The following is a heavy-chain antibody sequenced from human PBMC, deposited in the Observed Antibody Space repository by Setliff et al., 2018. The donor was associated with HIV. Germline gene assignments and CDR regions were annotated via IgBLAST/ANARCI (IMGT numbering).Heavy chain of an antibody. CDR3: AREGGQGYSGSGSFYHRNFDL. CDR1: GGSLSGYY. J-gene: IGHJ2*01. D-gene: IGHD3-10*01. V-gene: IGHV4-34*01. CDR2: INQSGNT. Sequence: SETLSLTCAVYGGSLSGYYWSWGRQSPGRGLEWIGEINQSGNTNFNPSLKSRLIISVDTSKSQFSLKLTSVTAADTALYYCAREGGQGYSGSGSFYHRNFDLWGRGTLVTVSS.